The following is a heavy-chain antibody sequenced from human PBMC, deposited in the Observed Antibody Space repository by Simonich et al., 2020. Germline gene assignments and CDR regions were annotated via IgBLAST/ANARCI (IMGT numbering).Heavy chain of an antibody. CDR3: ASGFGGSGSYYL. CDR1: GGSFIGYY. V-gene: IGHV4-34*01. J-gene: IGHJ5*02. Sequence: QVQLQQWGAGLLKPSETLSLTCAVYGGSFIGYYWSWSHQPPGKGLEWIGAIHHSGSTNYNPSLKSRVTIAVDTSKNQFSLKLSSVTAADTAWYYCASGFGGSGSYYLWGQGTLVTVSS. D-gene: IGHD3-10*01. CDR2: IHHSGST.